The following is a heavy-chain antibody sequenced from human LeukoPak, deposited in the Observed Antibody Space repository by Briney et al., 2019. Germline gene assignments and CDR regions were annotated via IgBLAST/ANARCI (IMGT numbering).Heavy chain of an antibody. Sequence: SETLSLTCTVSGGSISSYYWSWIRQPPGKGLELIGYIYYSWSTNYNPSLKSRVNISVDTSKNQFTLELSSVTAADTAVYYCARWGSITTARFDYWGQGTLVTVSS. D-gene: IGHD3-16*01. CDR2: IYYSWST. CDR1: GGSISSYY. V-gene: IGHV4-59*01. J-gene: IGHJ4*02. CDR3: ARWGSITTARFDY.